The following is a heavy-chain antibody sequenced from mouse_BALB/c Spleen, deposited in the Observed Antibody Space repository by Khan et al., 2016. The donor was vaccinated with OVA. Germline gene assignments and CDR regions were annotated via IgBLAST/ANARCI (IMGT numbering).Heavy chain of an antibody. CDR2: IYPGSGNT. CDR3: ARMDTTSPDY. CDR1: GYTFTDFY. V-gene: IGHV1-77*01. D-gene: IGHD2-3*01. J-gene: IGHJ2*02. Sequence: QVQLQQSGTELARPGASVKLSCKASGYTFTDFYITWVKQRTGQDLEWIGEIYPGSGNTYYNEKFKGKATLTADKSSNTAYMQLSSLTSEDSAVYFCARMDTTSPDYWGQGTSLTVSS.